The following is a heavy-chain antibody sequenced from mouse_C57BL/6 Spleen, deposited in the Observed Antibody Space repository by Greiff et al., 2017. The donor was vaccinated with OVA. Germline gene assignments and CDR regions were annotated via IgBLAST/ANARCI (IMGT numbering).Heavy chain of an antibody. D-gene: IGHD3-1*01. Sequence: QVQLQQSGAELVRPGASVTLSCKASGYTFTDYEMHWVKQTPVHGLEWIGAIDPETGGTAYNQKFTGKAILTADKSSSTSYMELRILTSEDSAVYYCTSGGLTYWYFDVWGTGTTVTVAS. V-gene: IGHV1-15*01. CDR1: GYTFTDYE. J-gene: IGHJ1*03. CDR2: IDPETGGT. CDR3: TSGGLTYWYFDV.